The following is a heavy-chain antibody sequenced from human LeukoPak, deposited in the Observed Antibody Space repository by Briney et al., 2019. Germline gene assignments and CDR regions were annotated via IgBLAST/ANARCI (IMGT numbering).Heavy chain of an antibody. CDR2: ISSSSSYI. CDR1: GFTFSSYS. Sequence: GSLRLSCAASGFTFSSYSMNWVRQAPGKGLEWVSSISSSSSYIYYADSVKGRFTISRDNAKNSLYLQMNSLRAEDTAVYYCARSLGYCSSTSCLEKDYFDYWGQGTLVTVSS. D-gene: IGHD2-2*01. J-gene: IGHJ4*02. CDR3: ARSLGYCSSTSCLEKDYFDY. V-gene: IGHV3-21*01.